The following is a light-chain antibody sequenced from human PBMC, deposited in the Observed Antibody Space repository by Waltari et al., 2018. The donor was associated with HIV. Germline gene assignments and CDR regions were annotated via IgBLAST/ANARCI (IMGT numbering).Light chain of an antibody. CDR2: HNN. CDR3: AVWDGRLNGV. J-gene: IGLJ3*02. V-gene: IGLV1-44*01. CDR1: VSNIAINY. Sequence: QSVLTQPPSASATPGQRVIISCSGSVSNIAINYVHWYQQFPGMAPKLLIYHNNQRPSGVPDRFSASKSGTSASLAINGLQSDDEADYYCAVWDGRLNGVFGGVTKLTVL.